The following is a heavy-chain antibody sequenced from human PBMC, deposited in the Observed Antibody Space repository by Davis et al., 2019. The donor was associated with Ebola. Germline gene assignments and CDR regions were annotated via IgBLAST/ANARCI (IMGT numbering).Heavy chain of an antibody. CDR3: ATDLYGDDF. CDR1: GFTFSSYW. V-gene: IGHV3-7*01. CDR2: IKQDGSQK. J-gene: IGHJ4*02. D-gene: IGHD3-10*02. Sequence: PGGSLRLSCAASGFTFSSYWMTWGRQTPGKGLEWVANIKQDGSQKYYVSSVKGRFTISRDNAKNSLYLQMNSLRAEDTAVYFCATDLYGDDFWGQGTLVTVSS.